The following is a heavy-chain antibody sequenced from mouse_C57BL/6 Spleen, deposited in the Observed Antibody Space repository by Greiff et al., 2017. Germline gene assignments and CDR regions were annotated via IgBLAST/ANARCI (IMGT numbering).Heavy chain of an antibody. D-gene: IGHD2-1*01. Sequence: EVMLVEPEGGLVQPGSSMKLSCTASGFTFSDYYMAWVRQVPEKGLEWVANINYDGSSTYYLDSLKSRFIISRDNAKNILYLQMSSLKSEDTAAYYCAKVALGNFLMDYWGQGTSVTVSS. CDR1: GFTFSDYY. CDR3: AKVALGNFLMDY. J-gene: IGHJ4*01. CDR2: INYDGSST. V-gene: IGHV5-16*01.